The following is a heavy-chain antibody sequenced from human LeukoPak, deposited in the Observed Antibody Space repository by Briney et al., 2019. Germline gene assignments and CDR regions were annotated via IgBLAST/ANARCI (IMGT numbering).Heavy chain of an antibody. V-gene: IGHV4-38-2*02. Sequence: SETLSLTCTVSGYSISSGYYWGWIRQPPGKGLEWIGSIYHSGSTYYNPPLKSRVTISVDTSKNQFSLKLSSVTAADTAVYYCARMGGYCSSTSCPVVGYYYMDVWGKGTAVTVSS. CDR1: GYSISSGYY. CDR3: ARMGGYCSSTSCPVVGYYYMDV. J-gene: IGHJ6*03. CDR2: IYHSGST. D-gene: IGHD2-2*01.